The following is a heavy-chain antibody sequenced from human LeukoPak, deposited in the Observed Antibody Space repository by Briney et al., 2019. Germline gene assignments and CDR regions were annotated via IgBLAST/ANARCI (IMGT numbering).Heavy chain of an antibody. D-gene: IGHD2-15*01. V-gene: IGHV4-59*08. Sequence: SETLSLTCSVSGGSISSYYWSWIRQPPGKGLEWIGYISYRGSTKYNPSLKSRVTISVDTSKNQFSLKVSSVTAADTAVYYCARLWSPMVEIDYWGQGTLVTVSS. CDR3: ARLWSPMVEIDY. J-gene: IGHJ4*02. CDR2: ISYRGST. CDR1: GGSISSYY.